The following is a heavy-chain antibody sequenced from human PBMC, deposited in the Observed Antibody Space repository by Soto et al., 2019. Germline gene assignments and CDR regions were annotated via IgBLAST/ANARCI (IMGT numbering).Heavy chain of an antibody. CDR1: GGSISSSSYY. CDR2: IHYSGST. V-gene: IGHV4-39*01. Sequence: SETRSLTCTVSGGSISSSSYYWGWIRQPPGKGLEWIGSIHYSGSTYYNPSLKSRVTISVDTSNNQFSLSLRSVTAADTAVYYCVARPYNWNIWMAYWGPGIMVTVSS. J-gene: IGHJ4*02. D-gene: IGHD1-1*01. CDR3: VARPYNWNIWMAY.